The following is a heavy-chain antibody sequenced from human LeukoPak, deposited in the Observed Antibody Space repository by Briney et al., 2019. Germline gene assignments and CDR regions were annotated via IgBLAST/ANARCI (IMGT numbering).Heavy chain of an antibody. J-gene: IGHJ4*02. V-gene: IGHV3-53*01. CDR1: GFTVSSKD. CDR3: AGAARGGYFDL. D-gene: IGHD3-16*01. CDR2: IYTGGST. Sequence: GGSLRLSCAASGFTVSSKDMSWVRQAPGKGLEWVSIIYTGGSTYYADSVKGRFTISRDNSKDTLYLQMHSLRAEDTAVYYCAGAARGGYFDLWGQGTLVTVSS.